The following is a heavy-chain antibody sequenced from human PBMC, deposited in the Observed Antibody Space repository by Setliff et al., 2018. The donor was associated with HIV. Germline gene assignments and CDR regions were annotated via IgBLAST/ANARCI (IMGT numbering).Heavy chain of an antibody. V-gene: IGHV3-48*01. Sequence: GGSLRLSCAASGFTFHTYTINWVRQAPGKGLEWVSYISSSSITTYYADSAKGRFIVSRDNAKSTLFLQMNSLRAEDTAMYYCARTVDYKGLDTWGQGTMGTVSS. CDR3: ARTVDYKGLDT. J-gene: IGHJ3*02. CDR2: ISSSSITT. D-gene: IGHD4-4*01. CDR1: GFTFHTYT.